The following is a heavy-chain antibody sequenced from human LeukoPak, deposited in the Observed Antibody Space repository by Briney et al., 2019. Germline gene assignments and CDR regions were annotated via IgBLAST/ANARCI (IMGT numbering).Heavy chain of an antibody. V-gene: IGHV4-61*02. D-gene: IGHD3-10*01. CDR1: GGSINSGSYY. J-gene: IGHJ4*02. Sequence: ASQTLSLTCTVSGGSINSGSYYWSWIRQPAGKGLEWIGRIYTSGSTNYNPSLKSRVTISVDTSKNQFSLKLNSVTAADTAVYYCAREPPLNYYGSYYFDSWGQGTLVTVSS. CDR3: AREPPLNYYGSYYFDS. CDR2: IYTSGST.